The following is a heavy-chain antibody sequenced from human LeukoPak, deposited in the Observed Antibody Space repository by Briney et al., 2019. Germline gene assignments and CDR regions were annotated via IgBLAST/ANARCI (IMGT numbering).Heavy chain of an antibody. Sequence: SVKVSCKASGGTLSSYAISWVRQAPGQGLEWMGGIIPIFGTANYAQKFQGRVTITTDESTSTAYMELSSLRSEDTAVYYCAREGGSSWYMGASFDYWGQGTLVTVSS. CDR1: GGTLSSYA. V-gene: IGHV1-69*05. CDR2: IIPIFGTA. D-gene: IGHD6-13*01. CDR3: AREGGSSWYMGASFDY. J-gene: IGHJ4*02.